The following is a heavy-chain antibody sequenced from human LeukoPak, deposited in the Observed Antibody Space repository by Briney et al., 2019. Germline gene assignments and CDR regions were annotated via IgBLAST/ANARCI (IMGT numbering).Heavy chain of an antibody. CDR3: TRHTVVTGPFDY. Sequence: GGSLRLSCAASGFTLSGSAMPWVRQASGKGLGWVGRIRSKANSYATAYAASVKGRFTISRDDSKNTAYLQMNSLKTEDTAVYYCTRHTVVTGPFDYWGQGTLVTVSS. J-gene: IGHJ4*02. CDR2: IRSKANSYAT. D-gene: IGHD2-21*02. CDR1: GFTLSGSA. V-gene: IGHV3-73*01.